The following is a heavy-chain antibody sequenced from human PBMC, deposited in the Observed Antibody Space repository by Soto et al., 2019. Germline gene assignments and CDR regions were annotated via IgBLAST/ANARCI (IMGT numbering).Heavy chain of an antibody. CDR3: ARAVENDYVWGSYRSINWFDP. CDR2: IYYSGST. V-gene: IGHV4-59*01. CDR1: GGSISSYY. D-gene: IGHD3-16*02. Sequence: QVQLQESGPGLVKPSETLSLTCTVSGGSISSYYWSWIRQPPGKGLEWIGYIYYSGSTNYNPSLERRVTLSEDTSKNQFSLKLSSVTAADTAVYYCARAVENDYVWGSYRSINWFDPWGQGTLVTVSS. J-gene: IGHJ5*02.